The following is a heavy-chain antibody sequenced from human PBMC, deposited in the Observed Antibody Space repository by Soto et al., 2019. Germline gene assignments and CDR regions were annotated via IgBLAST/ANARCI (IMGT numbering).Heavy chain of an antibody. Sequence: PGGSLRLSCAASGFTFSSYAMSWVRQAPGKGLEWVSAISGSGGSTYYADSVKGRFTISRDNSKNTLYLQMNSLRAEDTAVYYCAKDLAVLGGYYYYYYGMDVWGQGTTVTVSS. D-gene: IGHD3-16*01. CDR2: ISGSGGST. CDR3: AKDLAVLGGYYYYYYGMDV. CDR1: GFTFSSYA. V-gene: IGHV3-23*01. J-gene: IGHJ6*02.